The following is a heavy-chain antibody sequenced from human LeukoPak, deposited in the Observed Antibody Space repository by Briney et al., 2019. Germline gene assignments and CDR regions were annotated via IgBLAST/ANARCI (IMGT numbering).Heavy chain of an antibody. CDR1: GGSISSYY. D-gene: IGHD3-22*01. CDR3: ARQYTYYYESSGYGYFDY. CDR2: IYYSGST. V-gene: IGHV4-59*08. Sequence: SETLSLTCTVSGGSISSYYWNWIRQSPGKGREWIGYIYYSGSTNYNPSLKSRVTMSVDTSKNQFSLKLSSVTAADTAVYYCARQYTYYYESSGYGYFDYWGQGTLVTVSS. J-gene: IGHJ4*02.